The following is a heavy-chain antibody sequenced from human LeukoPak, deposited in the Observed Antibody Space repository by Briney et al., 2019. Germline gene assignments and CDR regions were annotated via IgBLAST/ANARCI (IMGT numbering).Heavy chain of an antibody. CDR3: AKEGRQWLTEY. V-gene: IGHV3-23*01. D-gene: IGHD6-19*01. J-gene: IGHJ4*02. Sequence: GGTLRLSCAASGSTFSSYGMTWVRQAPGKGLEWVSAVTAGGVSTYYADSVKGRFIISRDNSKNTLYLQMNSLRADDTAVYYCAKEGRQWLTEYWGQGTLVTVSS. CDR2: VTAGGVST. CDR1: GSTFSSYG.